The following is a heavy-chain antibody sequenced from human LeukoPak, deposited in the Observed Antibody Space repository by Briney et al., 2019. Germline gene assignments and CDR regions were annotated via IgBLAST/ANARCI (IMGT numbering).Heavy chain of an antibody. CDR1: GGSMSDYK. J-gene: IGHJ4*02. V-gene: IGHV4-59*01. Sequence: SETLSLTCTVTGGSMSDYKWSWIRQSPGKGLEWIGYIYHSGTTNYNPSLKSRVAISIDTSKNQLSLNLSSVTPADTAVYYCARFWSAFDYWGQGALATVSS. D-gene: IGHD3-3*01. CDR2: IYHSGTT. CDR3: ARFWSAFDY.